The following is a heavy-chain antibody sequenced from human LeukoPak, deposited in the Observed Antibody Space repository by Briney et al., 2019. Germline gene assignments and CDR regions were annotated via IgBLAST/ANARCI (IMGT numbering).Heavy chain of an antibody. CDR2: IKLDGSEK. CDR3: ARDQYDTWSRRGNFDS. V-gene: IGHV3-7*03. D-gene: IGHD3-3*01. J-gene: IGHJ4*02. Sequence: TGGSLTLSCVAYGFTFGKYWMRWVRQAPGKGLEWVANIKLDGSEKNYVDSVTGRFTISRDNTTNSLYLQMNSLRVEDRAVFYCARDQYDTWSRRGNFDSWGQGTLVIVSS. CDR1: GFTFGKYW.